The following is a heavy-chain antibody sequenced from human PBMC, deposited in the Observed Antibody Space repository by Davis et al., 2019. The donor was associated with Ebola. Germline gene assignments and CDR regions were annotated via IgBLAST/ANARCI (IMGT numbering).Heavy chain of an antibody. J-gene: IGHJ6*03. CDR3: ASGYSSSWDLGYYYMDV. D-gene: IGHD6-13*01. CDR2: INAGNGNT. V-gene: IGHV1-3*01. Sequence: ASVKVSCKASGYTFTSYAMHWVRQAPGQRLEWMGWINAGNGNTKYSQKFQGRVTITRDTSASTAYMELSSLRSEDTAVYYCASGYSSSWDLGYYYMDVWGKGTTVTVSS. CDR1: GYTFTSYA.